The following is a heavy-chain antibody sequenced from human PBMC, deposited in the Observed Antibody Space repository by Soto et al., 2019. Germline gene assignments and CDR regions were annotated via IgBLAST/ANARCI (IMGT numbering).Heavy chain of an antibody. D-gene: IGHD5-12*01. Sequence: ASVKVSCKASGYTFTSYDINWVRQATGQGLEWMGRMNPNSGYTAYAQKFQGRVTMTRNTSTNTAYMELTSLRSEDTAVYYCVRDLRGWPDYWGQGTPVIVSS. J-gene: IGHJ4*02. CDR2: MNPNSGYT. CDR1: GYTFTSYD. V-gene: IGHV1-8*01. CDR3: VRDLRGWPDY.